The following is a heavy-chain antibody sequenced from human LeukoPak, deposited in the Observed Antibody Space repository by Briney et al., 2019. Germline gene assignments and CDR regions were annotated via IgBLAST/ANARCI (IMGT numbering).Heavy chain of an antibody. CDR3: AKDRVGAGYYFDY. J-gene: IGHJ4*02. D-gene: IGHD1-26*01. CDR1: GFSFSDYY. Sequence: GGSLRLSCAASGFSFSDYYMTWVRQAPGKGLEWVAFIRYDGSNKYYADSVKGRFTISRDNSKNTLYLQMNSLRAEDTAVYYCAKDRVGAGYYFDYWGQGTLVTVSS. CDR2: IRYDGSNK. V-gene: IGHV3-30*02.